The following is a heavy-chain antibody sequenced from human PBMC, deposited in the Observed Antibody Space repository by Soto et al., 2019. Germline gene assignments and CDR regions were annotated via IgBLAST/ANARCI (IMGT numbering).Heavy chain of an antibody. Sequence: EVQLLESGGGLVYPGGSLRLSCAASGFTLSIYAMSWVRQAPGKGLEWVSTIEGGGGTSYADFVRGRFTISRDNSKKTLYLQMSSLRADDSAVYFCARGSKDSYPGSRIFDFWGRGTLVTVSS. J-gene: IGHJ4*02. CDR3: ARGSKDSYPGSRIFDF. V-gene: IGHV3-23*01. D-gene: IGHD3-10*01. CDR1: GFTLSIYA. CDR2: IEGGGGT.